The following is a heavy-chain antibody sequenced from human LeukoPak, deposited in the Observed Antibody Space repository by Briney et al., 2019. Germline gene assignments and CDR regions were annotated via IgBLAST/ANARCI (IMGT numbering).Heavy chain of an antibody. CDR1: GYTFTGYY. D-gene: IGHD6-6*01. CDR2: INPNSGGT. CDR3: ARVPYSSSSYYFDY. Sequence: ASVTVSCKASGYTFTGYYMHWVRQAPGQGLEWMGWINPNSGGTNYAQKFQGRVTMTRDTSISTAYMELSRLRSDDTAVYYCARVPYSSSSYYFDYWGQGTLVTVSS. V-gene: IGHV1-2*02. J-gene: IGHJ4*02.